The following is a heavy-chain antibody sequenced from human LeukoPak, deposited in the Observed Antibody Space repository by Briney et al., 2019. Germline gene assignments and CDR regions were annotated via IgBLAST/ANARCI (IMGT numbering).Heavy chain of an antibody. Sequence: PSETLSLTCTVSGGSISSSSYYWGWIRQPPGKGLEWIGSIYYSGSTYYNPSLKSRVTISVDTSKIQFSLKLSSVTAADTAVYYCARDRQILTTNQLGLAFDIWGQGTMVTVSS. V-gene: IGHV4-39*02. J-gene: IGHJ3*02. D-gene: IGHD4-17*01. CDR3: ARDRQILTTNQLGLAFDI. CDR1: GGSISSSSYY. CDR2: IYYSGST.